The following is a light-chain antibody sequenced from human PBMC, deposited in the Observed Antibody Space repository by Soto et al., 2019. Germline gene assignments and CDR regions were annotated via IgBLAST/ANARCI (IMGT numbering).Light chain of an antibody. CDR1: SSDVGGYNY. J-gene: IGLJ1*01. Sequence: QSALTKPASVSGSPGQSITISCTGTSSDVGGYNYVSWYQQHPGKAPKLMIYDVSNRPSGVSNRFSGSKSGNKASLTISGLQAEDEADYYCSSYTSSSTLLYVFGTGTKLTVL. V-gene: IGLV2-14*01. CDR2: DVS. CDR3: SSYTSSSTLLYV.